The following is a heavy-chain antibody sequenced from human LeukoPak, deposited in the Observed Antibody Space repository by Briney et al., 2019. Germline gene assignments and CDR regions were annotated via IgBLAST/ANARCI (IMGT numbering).Heavy chain of an antibody. V-gene: IGHV3-30-3*01. J-gene: IGHJ6*02. D-gene: IGHD2-2*01. CDR3: ARDQAALLGYCSSTSCYYYYGMDV. CDR2: ISYDGSNK. Sequence: GGSLRLSCAASGFTFSSYAMHWVRQAPGKGLEWVAVISYDGSNKYYADSVKGRFTISRDNSKNTLYLQVNSLRAEDTAVYYCARDQAALLGYCSSTSCYYYYGMDVWGQGTTVTVSS. CDR1: GFTFSSYA.